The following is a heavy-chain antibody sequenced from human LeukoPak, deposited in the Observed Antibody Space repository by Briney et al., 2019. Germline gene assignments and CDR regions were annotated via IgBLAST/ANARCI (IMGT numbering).Heavy chain of an antibody. V-gene: IGHV1-3*01. Sequence: ASVKVSCKASGYTFTNYAIHWVRQAPGQRLEWMGWINAGNGNTKYSQKFQGRVTITRDTSASTAYMELSSLRSEDTAVYYCASSLDWTHYYYYYGMDVWGQGTTVTVSS. CDR1: GYTFTNYA. CDR3: ASSLDWTHYYYYYGMDV. CDR2: INAGNGNT. D-gene: IGHD3/OR15-3a*01. J-gene: IGHJ6*02.